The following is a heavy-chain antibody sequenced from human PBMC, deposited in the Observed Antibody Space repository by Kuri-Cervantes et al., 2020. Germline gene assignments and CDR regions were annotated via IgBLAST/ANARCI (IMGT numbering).Heavy chain of an antibody. Sequence: LSLTCAASGFTFSSYAMHWVRQAPGKGLEWVSAISGGGGSTYYADSVKGRFTISRDNSKNTLYLQMNSLRAEDTAVYYCAKVVPESNWYFDLWGRGTLVTVSS. J-gene: IGHJ2*01. D-gene: IGHD1-14*01. V-gene: IGHV3-23*01. CDR2: ISGGGGST. CDR3: AKVVPESNWYFDL. CDR1: GFTFSSYA.